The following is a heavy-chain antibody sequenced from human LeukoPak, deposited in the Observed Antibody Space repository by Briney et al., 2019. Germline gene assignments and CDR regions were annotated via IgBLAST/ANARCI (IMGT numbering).Heavy chain of an antibody. D-gene: IGHD1-26*01. V-gene: IGHV1-46*01. J-gene: IGHJ5*02. CDR2: INPSGGST. CDR1: GYTITDYY. Sequence: ASVKVSCKASGYTITDYYLHWVRQAPGQGLEWMGIINPSGGSTSYTQKFQGRVTMTRDTSATTVYMELSSLISEDTALYYCARGRAEGRRPRASANWFDLWGQGTQVTVSS. CDR3: ARGRAEGRRPRASANWFDL.